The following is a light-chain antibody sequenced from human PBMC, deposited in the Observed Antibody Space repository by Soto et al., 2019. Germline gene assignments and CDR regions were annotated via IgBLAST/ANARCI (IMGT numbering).Light chain of an antibody. CDR1: QSVSKNY. CDR3: HQYGSSPT. J-gene: IGKJ1*01. V-gene: IGKV3-20*01. CDR2: SAS. Sequence: EIVLTQSPGTLSLSPGERATLSCRASQSVSKNYLAWYQQKPGQARRDLIYSASNRATGIPDRFSGSGSGTDFTLTISRLEPEDFAVYYCHQYGSSPTFGQGTKVEIK.